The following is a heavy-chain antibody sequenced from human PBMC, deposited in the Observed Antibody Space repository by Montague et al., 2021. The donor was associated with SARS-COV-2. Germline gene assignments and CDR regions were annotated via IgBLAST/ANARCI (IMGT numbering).Heavy chain of an antibody. J-gene: IGHJ4*02. D-gene: IGHD2-15*01. CDR1: GFTFDDFA. CDR3: AKDIFCATSSCEDSGVFDS. V-gene: IGHV3-9*01. CDR2: ISWNSNNI. Sequence: SLRLSCAASGFTFDDFAMHWVRQAPGKGLEWVSSISWNSNNINYADSVKGRFTISRDNAENSLYLHMDSLRTDDTAVYYCAKDIFCATSSCEDSGVFDSWRQWTLVTVSS.